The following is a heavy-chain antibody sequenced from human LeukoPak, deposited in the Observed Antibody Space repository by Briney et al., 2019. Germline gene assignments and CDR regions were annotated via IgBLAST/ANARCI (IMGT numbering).Heavy chain of an antibody. Sequence: GGSLRLSCSASGFTFSMYAMSWVRQAPGKGLEWVSSIIFSGGAYYADSVKGRFTISRDNSKNSLYLQMNSLRAEDTAVYYCAREDSSGYYPVDYWGQGTLVTVSS. D-gene: IGHD3-22*01. CDR3: AREDSSGYYPVDY. CDR2: IIFSGGA. J-gene: IGHJ4*02. CDR1: GFTFSMYA. V-gene: IGHV3-23*01.